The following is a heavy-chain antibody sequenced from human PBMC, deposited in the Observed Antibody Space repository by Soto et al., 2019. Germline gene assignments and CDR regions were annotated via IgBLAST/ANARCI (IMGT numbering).Heavy chain of an antibody. J-gene: IGHJ5*02. CDR1: GGTFSTYT. CDR3: AGDPDSHYNDSHAYSYP. CDR2: IIPIIGII. V-gene: IGHV1-69*08. Sequence: QVQLVQSGAEVKKPGSSVKVSCKASGGTFSTYTITWVRQAPGQGLEWMGRIIPIIGIINYAQKFQGRVTITADTVTGTAYTALTRLRYEDTAVYYCAGDPDSHYNDSHAYSYPWGQGTLVTVSS. D-gene: IGHD3-22*01.